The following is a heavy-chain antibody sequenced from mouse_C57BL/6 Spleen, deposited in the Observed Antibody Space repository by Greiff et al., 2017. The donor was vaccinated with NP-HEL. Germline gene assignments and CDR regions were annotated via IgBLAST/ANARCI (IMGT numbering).Heavy chain of an antibody. J-gene: IGHJ1*03. Sequence: QVQLQQPGAELVKPGASVKLSCKASGYTFTSYWMHWVKQRPGQGLEWIGMIHPNRGSTNYNEKFKSKATLTVDKSSSTAYMQLSSLTSEDSAVYYCARRDYSNYGYFDVWGTGTTVTVSS. V-gene: IGHV1-64*01. CDR1: GYTFTSYW. CDR3: ARRDYSNYGYFDV. D-gene: IGHD2-5*01. CDR2: IHPNRGST.